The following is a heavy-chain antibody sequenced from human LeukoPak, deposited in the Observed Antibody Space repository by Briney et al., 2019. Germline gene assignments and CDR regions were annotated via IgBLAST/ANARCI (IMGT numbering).Heavy chain of an antibody. V-gene: IGHV3-23*01. J-gene: IGHJ3*02. D-gene: IGHD3-10*01. Sequence: GGSLRLSCAASGFTFSTNPMSWVRQTPGKGLEWVSAISPDNTYYADSVKGRLTISRDDSKNTVYLQMNSPRAEDTARYYCVKEHVDRALTRSFEIWGQGTVVTVSS. CDR3: VKEHVDRALTRSFEI. CDR2: ISPDNT. CDR1: GFTFSTNP.